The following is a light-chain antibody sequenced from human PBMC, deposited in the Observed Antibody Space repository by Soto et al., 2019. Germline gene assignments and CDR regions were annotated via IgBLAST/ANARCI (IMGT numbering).Light chain of an antibody. V-gene: IGKV3-15*01. CDR3: QQYNDWPRT. CDR1: QSVSSD. CDR2: GAS. Sequence: EIVMTQSPATVSVSPGERASLSCRASQSVSSDLAWYQQKPGQAPRLLIYGASTRATGISARFSGSGSGTEFTLTISRLQSEDFAVYYCQQYNDWPRTFGQGTKLEIK. J-gene: IGKJ1*01.